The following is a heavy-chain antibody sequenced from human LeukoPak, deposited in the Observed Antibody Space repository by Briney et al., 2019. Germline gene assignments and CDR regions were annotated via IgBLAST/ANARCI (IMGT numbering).Heavy chain of an antibody. D-gene: IGHD3-9*01. CDR1: GGSFSGYY. V-gene: IGHV4-34*01. Sequence: SDSLSLTCAVYGGSFSGYYGSWIREPPGKGLEWIGEVNHSGSTNYNPSLKSRVTISVDTSKNQFSLKLSSVTAADTAVYYCARGQLRYFDWLLYPQPFDYWGQGTLVTVSS. CDR3: ARGQLRYFDWLLYPQPFDY. CDR2: VNHSGST. J-gene: IGHJ4*02.